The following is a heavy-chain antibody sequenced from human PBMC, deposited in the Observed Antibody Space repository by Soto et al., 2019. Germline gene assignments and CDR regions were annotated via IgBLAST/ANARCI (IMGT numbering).Heavy chain of an antibody. D-gene: IGHD3-10*01. Sequence: PGESLKISCKGSGYRFTSHWIGWVRQMPGKGLEWMGIIYPGDSDTRYSPSFQGQVTMSADKSIGTAYLQWSSLKASDTAIYFCARLVEMSTITSAFDHWGQGTLVTVSS. CDR3: ARLVEMSTITSAFDH. CDR1: GYRFTSHW. J-gene: IGHJ4*02. V-gene: IGHV5-51*01. CDR2: IYPGDSDT.